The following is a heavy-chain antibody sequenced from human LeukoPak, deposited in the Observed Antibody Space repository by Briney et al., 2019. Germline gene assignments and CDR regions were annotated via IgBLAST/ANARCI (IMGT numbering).Heavy chain of an antibody. CDR1: GFTFSSYA. Sequence: GGSLRLSCAASGFTFSSYAMSWVRQAPGKGLEWVSAISGSGGNTYYADSVKGRFTISRDNSKNTLYLQMNSLRSDDTAVYYCARDGVGGTDAFDIWGQGTMVTVSS. V-gene: IGHV3-23*01. CDR3: ARDGVGGTDAFDI. J-gene: IGHJ3*02. CDR2: ISGSGGNT. D-gene: IGHD3-16*01.